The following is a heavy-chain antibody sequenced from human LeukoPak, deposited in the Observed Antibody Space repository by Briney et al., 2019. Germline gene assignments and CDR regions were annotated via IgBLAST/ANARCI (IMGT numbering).Heavy chain of an antibody. D-gene: IGHD6-19*01. V-gene: IGHV3-66*01. CDR1: GITFSNSA. J-gene: IGHJ4*02. Sequence: PGGSLRLSCVPSGITFSNSALSWVRQAPGKGLEWVSVIYSGGSTYYADSVKGRFTISRDNSKNTLYLQMNSLRAEDTAVYYCAREPPLAVAGRVLGYWGQGTLVTVSS. CDR3: AREPPLAVAGRVLGY. CDR2: IYSGGST.